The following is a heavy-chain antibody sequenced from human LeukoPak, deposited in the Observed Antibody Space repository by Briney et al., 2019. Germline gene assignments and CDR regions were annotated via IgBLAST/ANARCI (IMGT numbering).Heavy chain of an antibody. CDR2: ISSDGSNK. Sequence: GGSLRLSCAASGFTFNTYPMHWVRQAPGKGLEWVAVISSDGSNKYYAVSVKGRFTISRDNSKNTVYLQMNSLRAEDTAVYYCARDPTYYLRYGYFDSWGQGILVTVSS. CDR1: GFTFNTYP. CDR3: ARDPTYYLRYGYFDS. J-gene: IGHJ4*02. D-gene: IGHD1-26*01. V-gene: IGHV3-30-3*01.